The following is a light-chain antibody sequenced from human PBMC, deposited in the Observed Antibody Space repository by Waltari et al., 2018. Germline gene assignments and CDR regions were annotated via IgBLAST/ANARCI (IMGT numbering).Light chain of an antibody. J-gene: IGKJ5*01. CDR3: QQYNNWPPIT. Sequence: EVVMTQSPATLSVSPGERVTLPCRASQSVGSNLAWYEQKPGQAPRLLIYAASTRATGIPARFSGSGSGTEFTLTISSLQSEDFAVYYCQQYNNWPPITFGQGTRLEYK. CDR1: QSVGSN. V-gene: IGKV3-15*01. CDR2: AAS.